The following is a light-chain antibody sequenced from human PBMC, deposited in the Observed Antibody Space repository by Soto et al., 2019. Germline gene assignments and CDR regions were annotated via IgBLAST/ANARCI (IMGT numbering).Light chain of an antibody. V-gene: IGKV3-15*01. Sequence: EIVMTQSPATLSVSPGERVTLSCRASQPVSRNFAWYRQKPGQAPTLVIYGATTRATGIPARFSGSGSGTEVTLTISSLLSEDFAVYYCQQYNTWPYTFGQGTKLEIK. CDR3: QQYNTWPYT. CDR1: QPVSRN. CDR2: GAT. J-gene: IGKJ2*01.